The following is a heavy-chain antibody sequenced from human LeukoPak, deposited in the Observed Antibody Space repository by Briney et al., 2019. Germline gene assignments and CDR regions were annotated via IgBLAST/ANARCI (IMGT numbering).Heavy chain of an antibody. D-gene: IGHD3-3*01. CDR2: IYYSGST. J-gene: IGHJ4*02. V-gene: IGHV4-59*01. Sequence: SETLSLTCTVSGGSISSYYWSWIRQPPGKGLEWIGYIYYSGSTNYNPSLKSRVTISVDTSKNQFSLKLSSVTAADTAVHYCARVGSRFWSGYYDYWGQGTLVTVSS. CDR3: ARVGSRFWSGYYDY. CDR1: GGSISSYY.